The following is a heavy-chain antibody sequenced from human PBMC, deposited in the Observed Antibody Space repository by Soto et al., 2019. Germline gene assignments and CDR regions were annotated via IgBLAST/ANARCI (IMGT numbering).Heavy chain of an antibody. Sequence: GASVKVSCKASGYTFTSYGISWVRQAPGQGLEWMGWISAYNGNTNYAQKLQGRVTMTTDTSTSTAYMELRSLRSDDTAVYYCARDIGYDSSAMCYYGLDVWGQGTTVTVS. D-gene: IGHD3-22*01. CDR2: ISAYNGNT. CDR1: GYTFTSYG. J-gene: IGHJ6*02. V-gene: IGHV1-18*01. CDR3: ARDIGYDSSAMCYYGLDV.